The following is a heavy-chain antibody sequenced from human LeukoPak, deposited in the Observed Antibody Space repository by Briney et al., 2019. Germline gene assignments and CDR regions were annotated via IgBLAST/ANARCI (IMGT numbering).Heavy chain of an antibody. CDR1: GFSFRDYP. CDR3: AKVDFDTSGPGDY. J-gene: IGHJ4*02. D-gene: IGHD3-22*01. V-gene: IGHV3-23*01. CDR2: ISAGADVI. Sequence: GGSLRLSCEAAGFSFRDYPMGWVRRASGKRLEWVSGISAGADVIFYADPVKGRFTISRDNSKNTLYLQMNSLRAEDTALYYCAKVDFDTSGPGDYWGQGTLVTVSS.